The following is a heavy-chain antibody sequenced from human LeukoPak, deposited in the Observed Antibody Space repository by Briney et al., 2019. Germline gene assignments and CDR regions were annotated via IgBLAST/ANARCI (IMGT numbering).Heavy chain of an antibody. Sequence: SQTLSLTCAISGDSVSSNSAAWNWIRQSPSRGLEWLGRTYYRSKWYNDYAVSVKSRITINPDTSKSQFSLQLSSVTAADTAVYYCARGPLGYCSSTSCYEDRAFDIWGQGTMVTVSS. CDR3: ARGPLGYCSSTSCYEDRAFDI. D-gene: IGHD2-2*01. V-gene: IGHV6-1*01. CDR2: TYYRSKWYN. J-gene: IGHJ3*02. CDR1: GDSVSSNSAA.